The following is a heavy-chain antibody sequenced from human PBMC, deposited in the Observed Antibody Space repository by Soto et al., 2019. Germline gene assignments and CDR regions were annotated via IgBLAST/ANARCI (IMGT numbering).Heavy chain of an antibody. CDR1: GGSISSYY. V-gene: IGHV4-59*01. CDR3: ARGYCSGGSCYSDYYYYYGMDV. D-gene: IGHD2-15*01. CDR2: IYYSGST. Sequence: PSETLSLTCTVSGGSISSYYWSWIRQPPGKGLEWIGYIYYSGSTNYNPSLKSRVTISVDTSKNQFSLKLSSVTAADTAVYYCARGYCSGGSCYSDYYYYYGMDVWGQGTTVTVS. J-gene: IGHJ6*02.